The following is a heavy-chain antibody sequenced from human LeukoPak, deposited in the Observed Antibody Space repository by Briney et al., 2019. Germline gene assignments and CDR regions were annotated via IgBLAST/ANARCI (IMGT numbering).Heavy chain of an antibody. J-gene: IGHJ4*02. CDR3: ARDGIVATITFAFVY. V-gene: IGHV1-18*01. D-gene: IGHD5-12*01. Sequence: ASVKVSCKASGYTFTSYGISGVRQAPGQGHEWMGWISAYKGNTNYAQKLQGRVTMTTDTPTSAAYMELRSLRSDDTAVYYCARDGIVATITFAFVYWGQGTLVTVSS. CDR1: GYTFTSYG. CDR2: ISAYKGNT.